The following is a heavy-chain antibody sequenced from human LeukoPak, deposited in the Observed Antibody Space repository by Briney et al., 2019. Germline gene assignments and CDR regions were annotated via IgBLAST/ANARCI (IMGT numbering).Heavy chain of an antibody. CDR2: FDPEDGET. D-gene: IGHD3-3*01. CDR1: GYTLTELS. V-gene: IGHV1-24*01. Sequence: ASVKVSCKVSGYTLTELSMHWVRQAPGKGLEWMGGFDPEDGETIYAQKFQGRVTMTEDTSTDTAYMELSSLRSEDTAVYYCAASITIFGVVYYYGMDVWGQGTTVTVSS. J-gene: IGHJ6*02. CDR3: AASITIFGVVYYYGMDV.